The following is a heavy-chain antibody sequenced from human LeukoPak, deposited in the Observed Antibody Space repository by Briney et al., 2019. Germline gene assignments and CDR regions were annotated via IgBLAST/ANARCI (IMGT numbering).Heavy chain of an antibody. D-gene: IGHD6-19*01. CDR3: ARDQVSGLKQWLVYYYYYGMDV. J-gene: IGHJ6*04. Sequence: RGSLRLSCAASGFTFSSYAMHWVRQAPGKGLEWVAVISYDGSNKFYADSVKGRFTISRDNSKNTLYLQMNSLRAEDTAVYYCARDQVSGLKQWLVYYYYYGMDVWGKGTTVTVSS. CDR1: GFTFSSYA. CDR2: ISYDGSNK. V-gene: IGHV3-30*04.